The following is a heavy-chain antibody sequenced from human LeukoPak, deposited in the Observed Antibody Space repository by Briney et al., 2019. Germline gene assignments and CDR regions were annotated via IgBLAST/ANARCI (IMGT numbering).Heavy chain of an antibody. Sequence: GGSLRLSCAASVFTFSSYSMNWVRQAPGKGLEWVSSISSSSSYIYYADSAKGRFTISRDNAKNSLYLQMNSLRAEDTAVYYCARGRQLRRFDYWGQGTLVTVSS. V-gene: IGHV3-21*01. D-gene: IGHD6-6*01. CDR1: VFTFSSYS. CDR2: ISSSSSYI. CDR3: ARGRQLRRFDY. J-gene: IGHJ4*02.